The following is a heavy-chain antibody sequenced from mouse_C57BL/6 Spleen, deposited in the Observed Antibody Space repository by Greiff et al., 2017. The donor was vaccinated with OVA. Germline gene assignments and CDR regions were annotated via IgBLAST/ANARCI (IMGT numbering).Heavy chain of an antibody. CDR1: GFTFSSYA. J-gene: IGHJ2*01. D-gene: IGHD4-1*01. CDR2: ISSGGDYI. CDR3: TRESWDRYFDY. Sequence: EVQLVESGAGLVKPGGSLKLSCAASGFTFSSYAMSWVRQTPEKRLEWVAYISSGGDYIYYADTVKARFTISRDNARNTLYLQMSSLKSEDTAMYYCTRESWDRYFDYWGQGTTLTVSS. V-gene: IGHV5-9-1*02.